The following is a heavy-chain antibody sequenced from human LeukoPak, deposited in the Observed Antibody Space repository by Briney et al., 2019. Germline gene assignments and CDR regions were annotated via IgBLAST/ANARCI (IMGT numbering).Heavy chain of an antibody. CDR3: ASTLGNSYYYYYMDV. V-gene: IGHV3-23*01. CDR2: IHKSDGST. CDR1: GFTFSSYG. Sequence: GGSLRLSCAASGFTFSSYGMSWVRQAPGKGLEWVSLIHKSDGSTYYADSVKGRFTISRDNSKNTLYLQMNSLRAEDTAVYYCASTLGNSYYYYYMDVWGKGTTVTISS. J-gene: IGHJ6*03. D-gene: IGHD1-1*01.